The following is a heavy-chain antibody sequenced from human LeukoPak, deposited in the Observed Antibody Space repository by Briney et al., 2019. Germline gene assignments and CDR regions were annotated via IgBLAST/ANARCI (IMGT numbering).Heavy chain of an antibody. V-gene: IGHV1-18*01. CDR1: GYTFTSYG. Sequence: ASVKVSCKASGYTFTSYGISWVRQAPGQGLEWMGWISVYNDNTNNAQKLQGRVTMTTDTSTSTAYMELRSLRSDDTAVYYCARVYNYYDISGYYLGNYFDHWGRGTLVTVSS. D-gene: IGHD3-22*01. CDR3: ARVYNYYDISGYYLGNYFDH. J-gene: IGHJ4*02. CDR2: ISVYNDNT.